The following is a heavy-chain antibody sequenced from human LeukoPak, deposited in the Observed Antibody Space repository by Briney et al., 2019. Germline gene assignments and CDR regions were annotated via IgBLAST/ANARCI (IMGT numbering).Heavy chain of an antibody. D-gene: IGHD4-17*01. V-gene: IGHV1-2*02. J-gene: IGHJ4*02. CDR3: YRGVYGDKDY. CDR1: GYTFIGNY. CDR2: INPNSGGT. Sequence: ASVKVSCKASGYTFIGNYMHWVRQAPGQGLEWMGWINPNSGGTNYAQKFQGRVTMTRDTSISTAYMELSSLRPEDTAVYYCYRGVYGDKDYWGQGTLVTVSS.